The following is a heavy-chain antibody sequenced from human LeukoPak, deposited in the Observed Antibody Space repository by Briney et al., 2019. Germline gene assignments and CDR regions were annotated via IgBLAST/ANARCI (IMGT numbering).Heavy chain of an antibody. V-gene: IGHV4-4*07. D-gene: IGHD4-17*01. CDR2: IYTSGST. CDR3: ARIASYDYGAGDWFDP. J-gene: IGHJ5*02. CDR1: GGSISSYY. Sequence: PSETLSLTCTVSGGSISSYYWSWIRRPAGKGLEWIGRIYTSGSTNYNPSLKSRVTMSVDTSKNQFSLKLSSVTAADTAVYYCARIASYDYGAGDWFDPWGQGTLVTVSS.